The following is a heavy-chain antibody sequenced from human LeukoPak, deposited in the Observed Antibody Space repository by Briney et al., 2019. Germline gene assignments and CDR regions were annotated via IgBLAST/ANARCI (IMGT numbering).Heavy chain of an antibody. CDR3: ARDRSDYVSYDY. CDR2: INPNSGGT. CDR1: GYTFTGYY. J-gene: IGHJ4*02. D-gene: IGHD3-16*01. Sequence: ASVKVSCKASGYTFTGYYMHWVRQAPGQGLEWMGWINPNSGGTNYAQKFQGRVTMTRDTSISTAYMELSWLRSDDTAVYYCARDRSDYVSYDYWGQGTLVTVSS. V-gene: IGHV1-2*02.